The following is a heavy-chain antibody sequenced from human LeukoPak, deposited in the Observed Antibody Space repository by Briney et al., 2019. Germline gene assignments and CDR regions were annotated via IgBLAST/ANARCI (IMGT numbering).Heavy chain of an antibody. J-gene: IGHJ4*02. CDR3: AKVYIGSYLAMYYFDY. Sequence: GGSLRLSCAASGFTFSRYDMHWVRQDPGKGLEWVAFIQYDGTDKDYVDSVKGRFTISRDNSRNTLYLQMNSLRPEDTAVYYCAKVYIGSYLAMYYFDYWGQGTLVTVSS. CDR2: IQYDGTDK. V-gene: IGHV3-30*02. CDR1: GFTFSRYD. D-gene: IGHD1-26*01.